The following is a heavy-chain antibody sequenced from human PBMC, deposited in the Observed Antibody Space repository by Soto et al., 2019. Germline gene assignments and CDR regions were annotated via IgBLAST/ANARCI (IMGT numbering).Heavy chain of an antibody. CDR2: ISGGGSNT. D-gene: IGHD2-15*01. Sequence: EVQLLESGGGLVQRGGSLRLSCAAYGCPFRSDVMSWVRQAPGKGLEWVSGISGGGSNTFYADSVKGRFTISRDNSKNTLLLQMNSLRAEDMAVYYCVRDPVGVDSTFYFDSWGQGTLVTLTS. V-gene: IGHV3-23*01. J-gene: IGHJ4*02. CDR1: GCPFRSDV. CDR3: VRDPVGVDSTFYFDS.